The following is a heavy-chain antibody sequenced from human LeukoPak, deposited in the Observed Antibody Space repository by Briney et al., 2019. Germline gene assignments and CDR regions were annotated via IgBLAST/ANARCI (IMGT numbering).Heavy chain of an antibody. Sequence: GGSLRLSCAASGFTVSSNYMSWVRQAPGKGLEWVSVIYSGGSTYYADSVKGRFTISRDNSKNTLYLQMNSLRAEDTAAYYCAKDRGRGIVVVPPTIDYWGQGTLVTVSS. V-gene: IGHV3-53*01. CDR1: GFTVSSNY. CDR2: IYSGGST. D-gene: IGHD2-2*01. CDR3: AKDRGRGIVVVPPTIDY. J-gene: IGHJ4*02.